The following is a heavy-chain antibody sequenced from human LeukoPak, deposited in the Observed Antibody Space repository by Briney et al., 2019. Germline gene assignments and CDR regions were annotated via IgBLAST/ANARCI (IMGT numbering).Heavy chain of an antibody. Sequence: GGSLRLSCAASGFTFDDYAMHWVRQAPGKGLEWVSLISGDGDRTYYADSVKGRFTISRDNSKNTLYLQMSSLRAEDTAVYYCVKDDVYFYDSSDYPHWGQGTLVTVSS. V-gene: IGHV3-43*02. J-gene: IGHJ4*02. D-gene: IGHD3-22*01. CDR2: ISGDGDRT. CDR1: GFTFDDYA. CDR3: VKDDVYFYDSSDYPH.